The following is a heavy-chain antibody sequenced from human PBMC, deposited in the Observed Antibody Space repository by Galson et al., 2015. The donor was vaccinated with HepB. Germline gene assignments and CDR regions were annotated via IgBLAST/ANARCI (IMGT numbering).Heavy chain of an antibody. J-gene: IGHJ4*02. CDR1: GYTFTNYA. Sequence: SVKVYCKASGYTFTNYAMNWVRQAPGQGLEWMGWINTNTGNPTYAQGFTGRFVFSLDTSVSTAYLQISSLKAEDTAVYYCARDRGSGGHFFDYWGRGTLVTVSS. D-gene: IGHD4-23*01. CDR2: INTNTGNP. CDR3: ARDRGSGGHFFDY. V-gene: IGHV7-4-1*02.